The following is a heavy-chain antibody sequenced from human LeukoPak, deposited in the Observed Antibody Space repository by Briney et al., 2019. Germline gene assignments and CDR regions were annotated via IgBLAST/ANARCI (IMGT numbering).Heavy chain of an antibody. CDR1: GFTFSSYA. CDR2: ISGSGGGT. D-gene: IGHD1-26*01. CDR3: AKEGGSYYYGMDV. V-gene: IGHV3-23*01. J-gene: IGHJ6*02. Sequence: AGGSLRLSCAASGFTFSSYAMSWVRQAPGKGLEWVSAISGSGGGTYYADSVKGRFTISRDNSKNTLYLQMNSLRAEDTAVYYCAKEGGSYYYGMDVWGQGTTVTVSS.